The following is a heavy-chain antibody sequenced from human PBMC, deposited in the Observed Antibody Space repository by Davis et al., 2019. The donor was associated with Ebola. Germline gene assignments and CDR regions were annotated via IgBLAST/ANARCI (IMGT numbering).Heavy chain of an antibody. Sequence: MPSETLSLTCTVSGGSISSDGYYWNWIRQHPGKGLEWIGYVYYTGNTYYSPSLKSRVIISVDTSKNQFSLTLSSVTAADTAVYYCASDRRHIVGVGYWGQGILVTVSS. J-gene: IGHJ4*02. V-gene: IGHV4-31*03. CDR3: ASDRRHIVGVGY. CDR2: VYYTGNT. CDR1: GGSISSDGYY. D-gene: IGHD1-26*01.